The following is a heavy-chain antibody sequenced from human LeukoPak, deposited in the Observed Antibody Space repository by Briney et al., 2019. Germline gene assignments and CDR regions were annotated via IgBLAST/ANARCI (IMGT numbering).Heavy chain of an antibody. Sequence: PSETLSLTCTVSGYSTNSAYYWGWIRQPPGKGLEWIGSIHHSGSTYYNPSLKSRFTISVDTSKNQFSLKLSSVTAADTAVYYCAREGGGPTVTTHWFDPWGQGTLVTVSS. CDR3: AREGGGPTVTTHWFDP. CDR1: GYSTNSAYY. J-gene: IGHJ5*02. CDR2: IHHSGST. V-gene: IGHV4-38-2*02. D-gene: IGHD4-11*01.